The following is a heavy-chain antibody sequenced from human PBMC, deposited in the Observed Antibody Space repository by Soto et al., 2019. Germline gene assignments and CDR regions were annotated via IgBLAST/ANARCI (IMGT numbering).Heavy chain of an antibody. CDR1: GASISGYY. V-gene: IGHV4-4*07. D-gene: IGHD1-1*01. CDR3: VRDGTKTLRDWFDP. J-gene: IGHJ5*02. CDR2: IYATGTT. Sequence: SETLSLTCTVSGASISGYYWSWIRKSAGKGLEWIGRIYATGTTDYNPSLKSRVMMSVDTSKRQFSLKLRSVTAADTAVYYCVRDGTKTLRDWFDPWGQGISVTVSS.